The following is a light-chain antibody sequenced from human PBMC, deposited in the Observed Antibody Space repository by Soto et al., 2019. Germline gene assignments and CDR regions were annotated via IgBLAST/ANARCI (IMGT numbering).Light chain of an antibody. V-gene: IGKV3-15*01. CDR3: QQYNNWWT. CDR2: GAS. CDR1: QSVSSN. J-gene: IGKJ1*01. Sequence: EIVMTQSPATLSVSPGERATLSCRASQSVSSNLAWYQQKPGQAPRLLIYGASTRATGIPARFSGSGSGTEFTLTISSLQSEAFAVYYCQQYNNWWTFGQGTKVDIK.